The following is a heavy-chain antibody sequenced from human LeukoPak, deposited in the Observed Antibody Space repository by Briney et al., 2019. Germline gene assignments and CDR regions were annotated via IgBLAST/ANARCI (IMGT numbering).Heavy chain of an antibody. V-gene: IGHV3-23*01. D-gene: IGHD3-9*01. Sequence: GASLRLSCAASGFTFSNYAMSWVRQAPGKGLEWVSAITGSGGNTYYADPVKGRFTISRDNFKNTVFLQMNSLRAEDTAVYYCAKWGDYDVLTGYYVSDYWGQGTLVTVSS. CDR2: ITGSGGNT. CDR3: AKWGDYDVLTGYYVSDY. J-gene: IGHJ4*02. CDR1: GFTFSNYA.